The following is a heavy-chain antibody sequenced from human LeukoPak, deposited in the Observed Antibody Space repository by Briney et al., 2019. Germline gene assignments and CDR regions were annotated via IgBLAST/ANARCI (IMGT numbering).Heavy chain of an antibody. V-gene: IGHV4-59*01. D-gene: IGHD3-9*01. J-gene: IGHJ6*02. CDR2: ISYNGSP. CDR1: GVSISTSY. CDR3: AKDHWLLSSKTSHYYGLDV. Sequence: SETLSLTCTVSGVSISTSYWGWIRQPPGKGLEWIGYISYNGSPDYSPSLKSRVTISTDTSKNQFSLILSSVTAADTAVYYCAKDHWLLSSKTSHYYGLDVWGQGTTVTVSS.